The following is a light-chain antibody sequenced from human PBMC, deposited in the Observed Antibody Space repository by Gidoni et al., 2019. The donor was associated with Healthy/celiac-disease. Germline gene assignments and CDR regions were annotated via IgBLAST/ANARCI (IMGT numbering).Light chain of an antibody. CDR3: QQYYSTPRT. J-gene: IGKJ1*01. Sequence: EIVVTQSQDSLAVSLGERATINCKSSQSVLYSSNNKNYLTWYQQKPGQPPKVLIYWASTRESGVPDRFSGGGSGTDFTLTINRLQAEDVAVYYCQQYYSTPRTFXQXTKVEIK. V-gene: IGKV4-1*01. CDR2: WAS. CDR1: QSVLYSSNNKNY.